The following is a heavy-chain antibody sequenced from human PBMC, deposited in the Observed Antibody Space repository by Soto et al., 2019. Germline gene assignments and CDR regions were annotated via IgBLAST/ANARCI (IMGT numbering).Heavy chain of an antibody. Sequence: SETLSLTCTVSGGSIRSNNWWSWVRQPPGKGLEWIGEIYHSGSTNYNPSLNSRVTISVDKSKNQFSLKLSSVTAADTAVYYCARVTGHYYYGMDVWGQGTTVT. CDR2: IYHSGST. D-gene: IGHD3-10*01. J-gene: IGHJ6*02. V-gene: IGHV4-4*02. CDR3: ARVTGHYYYGMDV. CDR1: GGSIRSNNW.